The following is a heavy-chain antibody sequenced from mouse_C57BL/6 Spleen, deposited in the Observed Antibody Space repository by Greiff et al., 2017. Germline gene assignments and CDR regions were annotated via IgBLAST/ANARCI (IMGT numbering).Heavy chain of an antibody. Sequence: QVQLKQSGAELVRPGASVTLSCKASGYTFTDYEMHWVKQTPVHGLEWIGAIEPETGGTAYNQKFKGKAILTADKSSSTAYMELRSLTSEDSAVDYWTRGGYLDYWGQGTTRTVSS. CDR1: GYTFTDYE. CDR2: IEPETGGT. CDR3: TRGGYLDY. V-gene: IGHV1-15*01. J-gene: IGHJ2*01. D-gene: IGHD2-2*01.